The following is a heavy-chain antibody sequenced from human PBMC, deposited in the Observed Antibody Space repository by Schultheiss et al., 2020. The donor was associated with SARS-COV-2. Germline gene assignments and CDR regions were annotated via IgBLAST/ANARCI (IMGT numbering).Heavy chain of an antibody. Sequence: SETLSLTCAVYGGSFSGYYWSWIRQPPGKGLEWIGSIYYSGSTYYNPSLKSRVTISVDTSKNQFSLKLSSVTATDTAVYYCARDAAVVVAAMDYGMDVWGQGTTVTVSS. CDR1: GGSFSGYY. CDR2: IYYSGST. J-gene: IGHJ6*02. V-gene: IGHV4-34*01. D-gene: IGHD2-15*01. CDR3: ARDAAVVVAAMDYGMDV.